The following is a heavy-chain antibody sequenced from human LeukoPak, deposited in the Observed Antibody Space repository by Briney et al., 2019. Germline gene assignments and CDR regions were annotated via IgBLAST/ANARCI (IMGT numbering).Heavy chain of an antibody. CDR2: ISWNSGTR. CDR3: ASVTTVTRLFDAFDI. D-gene: IGHD4-17*01. CDR1: GFNFNNYA. Sequence: GGSLRLSCAGPGFNFNNYAMHWVRQAPGKDLEWLSGISWNSGTRGYADSVKGRFTISRDNSKNTLYLQMNSLRAEDTAVYYCASVTTVTRLFDAFDIWGQGTMVTVSS. J-gene: IGHJ3*02. V-gene: IGHV3-9*01.